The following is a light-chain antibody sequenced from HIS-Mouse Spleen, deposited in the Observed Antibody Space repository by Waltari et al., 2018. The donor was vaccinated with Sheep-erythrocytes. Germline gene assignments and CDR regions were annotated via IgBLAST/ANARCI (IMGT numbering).Light chain of an antibody. CDR3: QQRSNWYT. Sequence: EIVLTQSPATLSLSPGERATLSCRASQSVSSYLAWYQQKPGQAPRILIYYASNRATGIPARFSGSGSGTDFTLTISSLEPEDFAVYYCQQRSNWYTFGQGTKLEIK. CDR1: QSVSSY. J-gene: IGKJ2*01. V-gene: IGKV3-11*01. CDR2: YAS.